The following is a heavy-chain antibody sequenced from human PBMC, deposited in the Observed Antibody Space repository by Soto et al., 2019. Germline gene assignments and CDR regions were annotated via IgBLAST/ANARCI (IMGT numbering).Heavy chain of an antibody. V-gene: IGHV5-10-1*01. CDR1: GYSFADYW. J-gene: IGHJ6*02. Sequence: GESLKISCKGSGYSFADYWIAWVRQMPGKGLEWMGRIDPSDSYTNYSPSFQGHVTISADKSISTAYLQWSSLKASDTAMYYCARQDSSSWFDYYGMDVWGQGTTVTVSS. CDR2: IDPSDSYT. D-gene: IGHD6-13*01. CDR3: ARQDSSSWFDYYGMDV.